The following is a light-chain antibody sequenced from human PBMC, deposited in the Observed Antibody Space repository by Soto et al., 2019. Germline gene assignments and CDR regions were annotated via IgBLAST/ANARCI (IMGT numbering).Light chain of an antibody. V-gene: IGKV3-11*01. Sequence: EIVLTQSPATLSLSPGEIATLSCRTSQIIYTSLAWYQHNPGQAPRLLIYEASIRATGVPARFSGSGSGADFTLTISGLEPEDFAVYYCQQRGYWPLTFGGGTKVEI. CDR3: QQRGYWPLT. CDR1: QIIYTS. CDR2: EAS. J-gene: IGKJ4*01.